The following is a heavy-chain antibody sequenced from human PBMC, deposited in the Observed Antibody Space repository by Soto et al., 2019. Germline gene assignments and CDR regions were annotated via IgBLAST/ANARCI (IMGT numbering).Heavy chain of an antibody. J-gene: IGHJ4*02. Sequence: SETLSLTCTVSGGSISSSSYYWGWIRQPPGKGLEWIGSIYYSGSTYYNPSLKSRVTISVDTSKNQFSLKLSSVTAADTAVYYCASTSLFGGYYWGQGTLVTVSS. CDR1: GGSISSSSYY. V-gene: IGHV4-39*01. CDR3: ASTSLFGGYY. CDR2: IYYSGST. D-gene: IGHD3-10*02.